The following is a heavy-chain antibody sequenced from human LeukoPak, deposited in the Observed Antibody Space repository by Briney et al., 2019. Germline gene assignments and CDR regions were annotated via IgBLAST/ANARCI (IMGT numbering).Heavy chain of an antibody. Sequence: GGSLRLSCAASGFTVSSNYMSWVRQAPGKGLEWVSVIYSGGSTYYADSVKGRFTISRHNSKNSLYLQMNSLRAEDTAVYYCARSPGNWNDAPYYWGQGTLVTVSS. D-gene: IGHD1-1*01. CDR2: IYSGGST. V-gene: IGHV3-66*01. J-gene: IGHJ4*02. CDR3: ARSPGNWNDAPYY. CDR1: GFTVSSNY.